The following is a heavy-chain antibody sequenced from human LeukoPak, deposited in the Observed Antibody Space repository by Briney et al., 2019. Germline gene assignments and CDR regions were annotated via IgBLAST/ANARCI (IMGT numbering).Heavy chain of an antibody. CDR2: IYPGDSDT. D-gene: IGHD2-2*01. CDR1: GYSFTSYW. CDR3: ASGELIPAAPFDY. V-gene: IGHV5-51*01. J-gene: IGHJ4*02. Sequence: GESLKISCKGSGYSFTSYWIGWVRQMPGKGLEWMGIIYPGDSDTRYSPSFQGRVTISADKSISTAYLQWSSLKASDTAMYYCASGELIPAAPFDYWGQGTLVTVSS.